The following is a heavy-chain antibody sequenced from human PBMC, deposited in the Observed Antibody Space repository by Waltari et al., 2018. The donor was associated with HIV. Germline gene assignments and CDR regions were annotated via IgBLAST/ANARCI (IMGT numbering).Heavy chain of an antibody. D-gene: IGHD2-21*01. Sequence: EVQLLESGGALVQPGGSLRLSCAGSGFTFVSYAMSWVRQAPGKGLEWFSSIMATGATTSYSDSVKGRFTISRDNSKNTLYVQMNSLLVEDTAIYYCASHPVPYCGNRRCYGGFWGQGTLVTVSS. J-gene: IGHJ4*02. CDR2: IMATGATT. V-gene: IGHV3-23*01. CDR1: GFTFVSYA. CDR3: ASHPVPYCGNRRCYGGF.